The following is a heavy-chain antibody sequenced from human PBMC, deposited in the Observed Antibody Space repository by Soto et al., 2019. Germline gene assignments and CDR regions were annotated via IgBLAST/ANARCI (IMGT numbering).Heavy chain of an antibody. V-gene: IGHV3-30*18. CDR1: GFTFSSYG. D-gene: IGHD3-22*01. J-gene: IGHJ4*02. CDR3: AKQTYYYDSSGYYFDY. CDR2: ISYDGSNK. Sequence: QVQLVESGGGVVQPGRSLRLSCAASGFTFSSYGMHWVRQAPGKGLEWVAVISYDGSNKYYADSVKGRFTISRDNSKNTLYLQMNSLRAEDTAVYYCAKQTYYYDSSGYYFDYWGQRTLVSVSS.